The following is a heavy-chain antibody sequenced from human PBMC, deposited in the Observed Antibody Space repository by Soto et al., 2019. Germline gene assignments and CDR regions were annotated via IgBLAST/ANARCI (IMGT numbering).Heavy chain of an antibody. D-gene: IGHD6-13*01. V-gene: IGHV1-69*01. CDR1: GGTFSSYA. CDR2: IIPIFGTA. J-gene: IGHJ5*02. CDR3: ARDGAPYSSSWTRWWFDP. Sequence: QVQLVQSGAEVKKPGSSVKVSCKASGGTFSSYAISWVRQAPGQGLEWMGGIIPIFGTANYAQKFQGRVTITADESTSTAYMERISLRSEDTAVYYGARDGAPYSSSWTRWWFDPWGQGTLVTVSS.